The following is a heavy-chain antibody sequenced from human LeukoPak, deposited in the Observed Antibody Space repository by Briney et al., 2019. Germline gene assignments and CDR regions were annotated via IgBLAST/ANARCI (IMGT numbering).Heavy chain of an antibody. CDR2: ISGSGGST. CDR3: AKAEIRGVITTDFDY. J-gene: IGHJ4*02. V-gene: IGHV3-23*01. CDR1: GFTFSSYA. Sequence: AGGSLRLACAASGFTFSSYAMSWVRQAPGKGLEWVSAISGSGGSTYYADSVKGRFTISRDNSKNTLYLQMNSLRAEDTAVYYCAKAEIRGVITTDFDYWGQGTLVTVSS. D-gene: IGHD3-10*01.